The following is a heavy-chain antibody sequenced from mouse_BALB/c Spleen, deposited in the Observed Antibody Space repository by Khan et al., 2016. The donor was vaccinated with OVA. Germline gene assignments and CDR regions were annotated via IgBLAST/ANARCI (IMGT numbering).Heavy chain of an antibody. CDR3: ARECGAWFAY. D-gene: IGHD1-1*02. J-gene: IGHJ3*01. CDR2: IYPGSGNS. V-gene: IGHV1-77*01. CDR1: GYTFTDYY. Sequence: QVQLKESGAELARPGASVKLSCKASGYTFTDYYIDWVKQRTGQGLEWIGEIYPGSGNSYYNEKFKGKATLTADKSSSTASMQLSSLTSEDSAVDFCARECGAWFAYWGQGTLVTVSA.